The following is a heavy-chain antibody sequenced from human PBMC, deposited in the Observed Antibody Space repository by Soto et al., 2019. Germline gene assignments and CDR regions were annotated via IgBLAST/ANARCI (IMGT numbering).Heavy chain of an antibody. CDR1: GGSFSGYY. Sequence: QVQLQQWGAGLLKPSETLSLTCAVYGGSFSGYYWSWIRQPPGKGLEWIGEINHSGSTNYNPSLKSRVTISVDTSKNQFSLKLSSVTAADTAVYYCARRNLIVDPSPNWFDPWGQGTLVTVSS. CDR3: ARRNLIVDPSPNWFDP. J-gene: IGHJ5*02. D-gene: IGHD2-15*01. V-gene: IGHV4-34*01. CDR2: INHSGST.